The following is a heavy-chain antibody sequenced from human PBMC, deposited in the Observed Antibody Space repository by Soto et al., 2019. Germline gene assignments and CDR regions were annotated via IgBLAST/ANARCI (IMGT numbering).Heavy chain of an antibody. CDR2: IYYSGST. CDR3: ARQGGFGELYWFDP. Sequence: SETLSLTCTVSGGSISSSSYYWGWIRQPPWKGLEWIGSIYYSGSTYYNPSLKSRVTISVDTSKNQFSLKLSSVTAADTAVYYCARQGGFGELYWFDPWGQGTLVTVSS. J-gene: IGHJ5*02. CDR1: GGSISSSSYY. V-gene: IGHV4-39*01. D-gene: IGHD3-10*01.